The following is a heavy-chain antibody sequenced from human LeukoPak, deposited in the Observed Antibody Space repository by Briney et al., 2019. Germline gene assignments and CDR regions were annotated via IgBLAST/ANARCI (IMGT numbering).Heavy chain of an antibody. CDR1: GIRGTNFF. V-gene: IGHV3-66*01. CDR3: TRDPDG. J-gene: IGHJ4*02. CDR2: IYSGGDT. Sequence: GSLRLSCAGSGIRGTNFFMGWVRRGPGKGLEWVSVIYSGGDTFHADSVKGRFILSRDISKNTLYLQMNSLRADDTAVYYCTRDPDGWGQGTLVTVSS.